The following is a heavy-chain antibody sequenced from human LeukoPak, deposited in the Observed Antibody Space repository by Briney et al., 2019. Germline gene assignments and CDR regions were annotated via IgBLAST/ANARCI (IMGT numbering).Heavy chain of an antibody. J-gene: IGHJ4*02. CDR1: GYSFTSYW. Sequence: GESLKISCKGSGYSFTSYWIGWVRQAPGKGLEWVAVIWYDGSNKYYADSVKGRFTISRDNSKNTLYLQMNSLRAEDTAVYYCAKSNSGSYFDYWGQGTLVTVSS. CDR3: AKSNSGSYFDY. CDR2: IWYDGSNK. D-gene: IGHD1-26*01. V-gene: IGHV3-33*06.